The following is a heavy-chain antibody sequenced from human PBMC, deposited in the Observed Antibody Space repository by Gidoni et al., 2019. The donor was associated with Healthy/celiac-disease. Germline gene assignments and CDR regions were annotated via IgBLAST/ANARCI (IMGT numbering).Heavy chain of an antibody. J-gene: IGHJ4*02. CDR3: ARDYSGSEGYYFDY. D-gene: IGHD1-26*01. CDR2: IYHSGST. Sequence: QVQLQESGPGLVKPSGTLSLTCAVPGGPLSSSNWWSWVRQPPGKGLEWIGEIYHSGSTNYNPSLKSRVTISVDKSKNQFSLKLSSVTAADTAVYYCARDYSGSEGYYFDYWGQGTLVTVSS. V-gene: IGHV4-4*02. CDR1: GGPLSSSNW.